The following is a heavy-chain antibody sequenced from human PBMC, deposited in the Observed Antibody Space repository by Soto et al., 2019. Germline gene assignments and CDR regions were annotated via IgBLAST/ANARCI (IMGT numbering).Heavy chain of an antibody. J-gene: IGHJ5*02. D-gene: IGHD3-10*01. CDR1: GGSISSSSYY. CDR2: IYYSGST. CDR3: ARRGVPERGSSWFAP. Sequence: QLQLQESGPGLVKPSETLSLTCTVSGGSISSSSYYWGWIRQPPGKGLEWIGSIYYSGSTYYNPSLRGRVTIPVDRPKNQFPRKRSSVPAADTAVYYCARRGVPERGSSWFAPGGQGTLVPVS. V-gene: IGHV4-39*01.